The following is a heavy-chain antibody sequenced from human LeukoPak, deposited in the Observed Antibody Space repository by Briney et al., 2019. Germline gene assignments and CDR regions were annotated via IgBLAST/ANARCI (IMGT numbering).Heavy chain of an antibody. Sequence: GGSLRLSCAASGFTFSTYTMNWVRQAPGRGLECVAYISGSSSIIVYADSVKGRVTISRDNAKNSLYLQMNNLRAEDTAVYYCARDFHHAFDIWGQGTMVTVSS. CDR2: ISGSSSII. V-gene: IGHV3-48*01. CDR1: GFTFSTYT. CDR3: ARDFHHAFDI. J-gene: IGHJ3*02.